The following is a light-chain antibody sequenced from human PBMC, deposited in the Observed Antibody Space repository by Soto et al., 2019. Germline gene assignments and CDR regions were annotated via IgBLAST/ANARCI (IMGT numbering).Light chain of an antibody. Sequence: EIVMTQSPATLSVSPGERATLSCRASQSVSSNLAWYQQKPGQAPRLLIYGASTRATGIPARFSGSESGTEFTLTISSLQSEDFAVYYCQQYGSSPRYTFGQGTKVDIK. CDR1: QSVSSN. CDR2: GAS. CDR3: QQYGSSPRYT. J-gene: IGKJ2*01. V-gene: IGKV3-15*01.